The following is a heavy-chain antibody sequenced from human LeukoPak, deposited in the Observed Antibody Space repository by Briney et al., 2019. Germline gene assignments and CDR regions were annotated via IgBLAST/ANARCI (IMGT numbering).Heavy chain of an antibody. V-gene: IGHV1-3*01. D-gene: IGHD1-1*01. CDR3: ARNEDY. Sequence: ASVKVSCKASGYTFTSYDINWVRQATGQGLEWMGWIDDGHGNTKYSEKFQGRVSITRDTSASTVYMELNSLRSEDTAVYYCARNEDYWGQGTLVTVSS. CDR1: GYTFTSYD. CDR2: IDDGHGNT. J-gene: IGHJ4*02.